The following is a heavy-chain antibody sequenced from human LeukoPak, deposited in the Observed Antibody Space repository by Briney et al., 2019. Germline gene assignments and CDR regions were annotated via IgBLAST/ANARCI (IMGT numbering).Heavy chain of an antibody. CDR2: IYSGGST. CDR1: GFTVSSNY. Sequence: PGGSLRLSCAASGFTVSSNYMSWVRRAPGKGLEWVSVIYSGGSTYYADSVKGRFTISRDNSKNTLYLQMNSLRAEDTAVYYCAARYCSSTSCYKYYYGMDVWGQGTTVTVSS. J-gene: IGHJ6*02. D-gene: IGHD2-2*02. V-gene: IGHV3-53*01. CDR3: AARYCSSTSCYKYYYGMDV.